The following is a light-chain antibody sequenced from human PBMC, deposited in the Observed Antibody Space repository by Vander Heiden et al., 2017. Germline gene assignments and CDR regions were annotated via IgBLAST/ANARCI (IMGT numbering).Light chain of an antibody. J-gene: IGKJ3*01. CDR3: QQRSNSQM. CDR1: QSVSSY. CDR2: DAS. Sequence: EIVLTQSPATLSLSPGERATLSCRASQSVSSYLAWYQQKPGQAPRLLIYDASNRANGIPARFSGSGSGTDFTLTISSLEPEDFAVYYWQQRSNSQMFGHGTKVDIK. V-gene: IGKV3-11*01.